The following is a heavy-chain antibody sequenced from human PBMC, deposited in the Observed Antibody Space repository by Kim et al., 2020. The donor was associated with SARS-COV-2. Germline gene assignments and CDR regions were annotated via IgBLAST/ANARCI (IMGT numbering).Heavy chain of an antibody. V-gene: IGHV3-7*03. J-gene: IGHJ3*02. Sequence: GGSLRLSCAASGFTFSSYWMSWVRQAPGKGLEWVANIKQDGSEKYYVDSVKGRFTISRDNAKNSLYLQMNSLRAEDTAVYYCARDWGDIVVVPATAFDIWGQGTMVTVSS. D-gene: IGHD2-2*01. CDR3: ARDWGDIVVVPATAFDI. CDR1: GFTFSSYW. CDR2: IKQDGSEK.